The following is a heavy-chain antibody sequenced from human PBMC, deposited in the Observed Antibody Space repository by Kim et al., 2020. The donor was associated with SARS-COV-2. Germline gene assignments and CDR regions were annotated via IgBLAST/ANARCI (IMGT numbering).Heavy chain of an antibody. CDR2: ISWNSVSI. CDR1: GLNFGDYV. J-gene: IGHJ6*01. Sequence: GGSLRLSCVASGLNFGDYVMHWVRQAPGKGLEWVSGISWNSVSIDYADSVKGRFTISRDNAKNSLYLQMNSLRVEDTALYYCAKDLTGNIGSNYNYGMDV. CDR3: AKDLTGNIGSNYNYGMDV. D-gene: IGHD1-1*01. V-gene: IGHV3-9*01.